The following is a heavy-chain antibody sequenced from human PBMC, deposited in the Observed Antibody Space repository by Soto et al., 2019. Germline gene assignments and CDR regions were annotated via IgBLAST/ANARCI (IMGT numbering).Heavy chain of an antibody. CDR3: AHMRGSSGWLSYYYYMDV. V-gene: IGHV2-5*02. J-gene: IGHJ6*03. Sequence: QITLKESGPTLVKPTQTLTLTCTFSGFSLSTSGVGVGWIRQPPGKALEWLALIYWDDDKRYSPSLKSRLTITKDTSKNQVVLTMTNMDPVDTATYYCAHMRGSSGWLSYYYYMDVWGKGTTVTVSS. D-gene: IGHD6-19*01. CDR2: IYWDDDK. CDR1: GFSLSTSGVG.